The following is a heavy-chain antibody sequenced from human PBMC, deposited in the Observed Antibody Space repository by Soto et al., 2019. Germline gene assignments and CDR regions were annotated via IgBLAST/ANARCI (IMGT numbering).Heavy chain of an antibody. Sequence: ASVKVSCKVSGYTLTELSMHWVRQAPGKGLEWMGGFDPEDGETIYAQKFQGRVTMTEDTSTDTAYMELSSLRSEDTAVYYCATGCSGGSCYQYFQHWGQGTLVTVSS. CDR2: FDPEDGET. D-gene: IGHD2-15*01. V-gene: IGHV1-24*01. CDR3: ATGCSGGSCYQYFQH. CDR1: GYTLTELS. J-gene: IGHJ1*01.